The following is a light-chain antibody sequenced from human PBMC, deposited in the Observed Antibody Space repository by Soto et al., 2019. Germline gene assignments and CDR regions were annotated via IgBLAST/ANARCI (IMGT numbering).Light chain of an antibody. V-gene: IGKV3-20*01. Sequence: ALTQSPRSLHLSTEERATLSCRASQTLNSRHLAWYQQKPGQAPRLLIYGASSRATDIPDRFSGSGAGTDFTLTISSLQSEDLAVLYFQQYNNWPRTFGQGTKVDIK. CDR3: QQYNNWPRT. CDR2: GAS. CDR1: QTLNSRH. J-gene: IGKJ1*01.